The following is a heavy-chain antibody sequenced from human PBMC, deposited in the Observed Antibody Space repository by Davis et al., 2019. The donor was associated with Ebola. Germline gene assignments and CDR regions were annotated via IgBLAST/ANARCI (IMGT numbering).Heavy chain of an antibody. CDR3: AKAIATMGYYLDY. V-gene: IGHV3-30*18. CDR1: GFTLRNYG. D-gene: IGHD3-10*01. Sequence: SCAASGFTLRNYGMHWVRQAPGKGLEWVAIISCDGENKKYADSVKGRFTISRDKSKNMLYLEMNSLRAGDTAVYFCAKAIATMGYYLDYWGQGTLVPVSS. J-gene: IGHJ4*02. CDR2: ISCDGENK.